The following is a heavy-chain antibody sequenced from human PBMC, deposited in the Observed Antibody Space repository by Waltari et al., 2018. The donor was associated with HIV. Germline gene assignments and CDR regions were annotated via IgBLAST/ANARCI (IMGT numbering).Heavy chain of an antibody. Sequence: EVQLVETGGGLIQPGGSLRLSCAASGFTVSSNYMSWVRQAPGKGLEWVSVIYSGGSTYYADSVKGRFTISRDNSKNTLYLQMNSLRAEDTAVYYCARDSSGYHWYFDYWGQGTLVTVSS. D-gene: IGHD3-22*01. V-gene: IGHV3-53*02. CDR1: GFTVSSNY. J-gene: IGHJ4*02. CDR2: IYSGGST. CDR3: ARDSSGYHWYFDY.